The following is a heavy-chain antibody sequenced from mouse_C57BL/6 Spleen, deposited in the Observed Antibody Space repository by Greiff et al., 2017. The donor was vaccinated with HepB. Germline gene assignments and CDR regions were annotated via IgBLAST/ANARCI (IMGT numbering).Heavy chain of an antibody. CDR2: IYPGSGST. CDR3: ASLITTVVAPYYFDY. CDR1: GYTFTSYW. D-gene: IGHD1-1*01. V-gene: IGHV1-55*01. Sequence: QVQLQQPGAELVKPGASVKMSCKASGYTFTSYWITWVKQRPGQGLEWIGDIYPGSGSTNYNEKFKSKATLTVDTSSSTAYMQLSSLTSEDSAVYYCASLITTVVAPYYFDYWGQGTTLTVSS. J-gene: IGHJ2*01.